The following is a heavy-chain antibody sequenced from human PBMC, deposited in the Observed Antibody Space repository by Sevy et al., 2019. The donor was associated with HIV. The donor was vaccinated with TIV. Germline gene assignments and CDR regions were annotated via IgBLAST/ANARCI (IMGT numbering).Heavy chain of an antibody. J-gene: IGHJ4*02. CDR1: GFTFGDYA. CDR3: TRDPEDYYGSGSYSLFDY. V-gene: IGHV3-49*03. CDR2: IRSKAYGGTT. Sequence: GGSLRLSCTASGFTFGDYAMSWFRQAPGTGLEWVGFIRSKAYGGTTEYAASVKGRFTISRDDSKSIAYLQMNSLKTEDTAVYYCTRDPEDYYGSGSYSLFDYWGQGTLVTVSS. D-gene: IGHD3-10*01.